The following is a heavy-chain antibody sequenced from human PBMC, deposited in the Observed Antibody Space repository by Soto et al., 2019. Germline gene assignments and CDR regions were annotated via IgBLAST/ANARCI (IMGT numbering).Heavy chain of an antibody. J-gene: IGHJ5*02. CDR2: VYYTGTT. V-gene: IGHV4-59*01. CDR3: ARDFAGRGTFDP. D-gene: IGHD1-26*01. CDR1: NVSINSSY. Sequence: QVLLQASGPGLVKPSETLSLTCSVSNVSINSSYWNWIRQSPGKGLEWIGFVYYTGTTKYNPSLKGRVTISVDTSNNEFSLKLTSVTTADTAFYFCARDFAGRGTFDPWGQGTLVTVSS.